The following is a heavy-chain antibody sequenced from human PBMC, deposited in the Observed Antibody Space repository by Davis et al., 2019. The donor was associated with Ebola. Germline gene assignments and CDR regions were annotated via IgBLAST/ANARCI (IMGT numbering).Heavy chain of an antibody. D-gene: IGHD3-10*01. J-gene: IGHJ4*02. CDR2: IWYDGSNK. Sequence: PGGSLRLSCAASGFTFSSYGMHWVRQAPGKGLEWVAVIWYDGSNKYYADSVKGRFTISRDNSKNTLYLQMTSLRAEDTAVYYCAKDSAAWWFGELSYWGQGTLVTVSS. V-gene: IGHV3-30*02. CDR1: GFTFSSYG. CDR3: AKDSAAWWFGELSY.